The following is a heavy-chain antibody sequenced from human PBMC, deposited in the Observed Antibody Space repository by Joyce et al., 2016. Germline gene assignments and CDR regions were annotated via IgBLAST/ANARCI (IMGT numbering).Heavy chain of an antibody. D-gene: IGHD4-17*01. CDR1: GFSVSSNY. V-gene: IGHV3-53*01. J-gene: IGHJ4*02. CDR2: IYTGGDT. CDR3: ARSRLNGDLDY. Sequence: EVQLVESGGGLIQPGGSLRLSCAASGFSVSSNYMTWVRRAPGEGLECVSVIYTGGDTYYADSVKGRFTISRDNSKNSLYLEMNSLTADDTAVYYCARSRLNGDLDYWGQGTLVTVSS.